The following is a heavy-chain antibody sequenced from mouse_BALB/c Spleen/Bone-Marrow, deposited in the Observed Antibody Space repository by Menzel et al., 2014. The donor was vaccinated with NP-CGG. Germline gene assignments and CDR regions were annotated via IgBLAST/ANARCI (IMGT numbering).Heavy chain of an antibody. CDR3: ARTFQPRRAMDY. J-gene: IGHJ4*01. Sequence: GQLPEAGPEMVRPGGSVKMSCKASDHTFNNHLMHWGKKRPGQSLEGVGMIDPSNSETRLNQKFKDKATLNVDKSSNTAYMHLSSLTSEDSAVYYCARTFQPRRAMDYWGQGSSVTVSS. D-gene: IGHD6-1*01. CDR2: IDPSNSET. CDR1: DHTFNNHL. V-gene: IGHV1-74*01.